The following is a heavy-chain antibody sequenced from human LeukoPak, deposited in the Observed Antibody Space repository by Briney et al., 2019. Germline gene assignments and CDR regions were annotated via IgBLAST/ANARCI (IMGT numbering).Heavy chain of an antibody. CDR2: ISPTSGGT. CDR1: GYTFTDYY. V-gene: IGHV1-2*02. CDR3: ARDGTFDI. Sequence: ASVKVSCXASGYTFTDYYMHWVRQAPGQGLEWMGWISPTSGGTNYAKKFQGRVTMTRDTSISTAYLDLSSLISDDTAVYYCARDGTFDIWGQGTMVTVSS. J-gene: IGHJ3*02.